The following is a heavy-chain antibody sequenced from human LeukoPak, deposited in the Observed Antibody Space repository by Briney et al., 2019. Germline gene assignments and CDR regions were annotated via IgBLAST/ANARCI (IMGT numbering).Heavy chain of an antibody. V-gene: IGHV3-53*01. CDR1: GFSVCSNY. CDR3: ARVGDHYHWYLDV. CDR2: LYSGDST. J-gene: IGHJ2*01. Sequence: GGSLRLSCAASGFSVCSNYMNWVRQAPGKGLEWVSILYSGDSTYYADSVKGRFIVSRDNSKNTLFLQMNALRVEDTAVYYCARVGDHYHWYLDVWGRGTLVTVSS. D-gene: IGHD3-10*01.